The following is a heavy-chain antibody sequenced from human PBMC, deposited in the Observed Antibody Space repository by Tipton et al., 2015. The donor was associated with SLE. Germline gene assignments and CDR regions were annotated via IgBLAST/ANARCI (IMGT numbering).Heavy chain of an antibody. D-gene: IGHD2-15*01. CDR2: IYYSGST. CDR1: GGSISSHY. J-gene: IGHJ4*02. V-gene: IGHV4-59*11. Sequence: TLSLTCTVSGGSISSHYWSWIRQPPGKGLEWIGYIYYSGSTNYNPSLKSRVTISVDTSKNQFSLKLSSVTAADTAVYYCARVDIVVVVVDYWGQGTLVTVSS. CDR3: ARVDIVVVVVDY.